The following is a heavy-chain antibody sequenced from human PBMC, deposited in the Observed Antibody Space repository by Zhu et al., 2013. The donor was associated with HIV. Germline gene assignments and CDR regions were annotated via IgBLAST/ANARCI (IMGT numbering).Heavy chain of an antibody. V-gene: IGHV1-2*02. D-gene: IGHD3-22*01. Sequence: QVQLVQSGAEVKKPGASVKVSCKASGYTFTGYYLHWVRQAPGQGLEWLGWINPNSGGTKYAQNFQGRVTMTRDMSISTAYMELSRLRSDDTAVYYCARVGNYYDSSGPFDYWGQGTLVTVSS. CDR1: GYTFTGYY. J-gene: IGHJ4*02. CDR3: ARVGNYYDSSGPFDY. CDR2: INPNSGGT.